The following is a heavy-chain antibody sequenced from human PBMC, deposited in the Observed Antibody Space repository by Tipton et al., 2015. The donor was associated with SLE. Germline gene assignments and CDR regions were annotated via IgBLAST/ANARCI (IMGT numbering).Heavy chain of an antibody. CDR2: IYYSGGT. Sequence: TLSLTCTVSGGSISSYYWSWIRQPPGKGLEWIGYIYYSGGTNYNPSLKSRVTISVDTSKNQFSLKLSSVTAADTAVYYCASSYSSSSFGYWGQGTLVTVSS. CDR3: ASSYSSSSFGY. D-gene: IGHD6-6*01. CDR1: GGSISSYY. V-gene: IGHV4-59*12. J-gene: IGHJ4*02.